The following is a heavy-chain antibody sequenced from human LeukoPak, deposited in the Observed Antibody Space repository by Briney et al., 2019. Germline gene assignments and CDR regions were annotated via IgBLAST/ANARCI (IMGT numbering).Heavy chain of an antibody. CDR1: WFTFRSYL. CDR3: ASPRGWHGCCAYEI. D-gene: IGHD6-19*01. V-gene: IGHV3-7*05. CDR2: INQNEREI. Sequence: GGSVRHFCAPSWFTFRSYLMRWIPPAPGKGLEGVANINQNEREISCADSVNGRFRISRDNPENSLFLQLNSLRAEDTAVYFCASPRGWHGCCAYEIWGQGTMGTVSS. J-gene: IGHJ3*02.